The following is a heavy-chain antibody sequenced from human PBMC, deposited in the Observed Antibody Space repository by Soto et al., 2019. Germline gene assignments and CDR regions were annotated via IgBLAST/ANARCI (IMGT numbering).Heavy chain of an antibody. CDR2: ISGSGGST. Sequence: GESLKSSCAASGFTFSSYAMSWVRQAPGKGLEWVSAISGSGGSTYYADSVKGRFTISRDNSKNTLYLQMNSLRAEDTAVYYCAKGESYYYYGMDVWGQGTTVTVSS. J-gene: IGHJ6*02. D-gene: IGHD3-10*01. V-gene: IGHV3-23*01. CDR3: AKGESYYYYGMDV. CDR1: GFTFSSYA.